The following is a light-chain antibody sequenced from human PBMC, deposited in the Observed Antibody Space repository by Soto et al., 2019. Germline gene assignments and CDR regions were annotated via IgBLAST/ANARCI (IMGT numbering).Light chain of an antibody. CDR2: AAS. CDR1: QGISSW. CDR3: QQYSSYSAWT. Sequence: DIQMTQSPSSVSASVEDRVTITCRASQGISSWLAWSQQKPGKAPKLLIYAASSLQSGVPSRFSGSGSGTDFTLTIRSLQPDDIATYHCQQYSSYSAWTFGEGTKVDIK. V-gene: IGKV1D-16*01. J-gene: IGKJ1*01.